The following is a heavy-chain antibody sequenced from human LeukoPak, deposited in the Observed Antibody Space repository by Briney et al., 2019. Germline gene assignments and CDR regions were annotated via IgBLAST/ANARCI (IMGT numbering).Heavy chain of an antibody. Sequence: GSSVNVSCKASVGTFSSYAISWVRQAPGQGLEWMGGIIPIFGTANYAQKFQGRVTITADESTSTAYMELSSLRSEDTAVYYCARAPDYGDDPHNFDYWGQGTLVTVSS. CDR1: VGTFSSYA. CDR2: IIPIFGTA. J-gene: IGHJ4*02. CDR3: ARAPDYGDDPHNFDY. D-gene: IGHD4-17*01. V-gene: IGHV1-69*01.